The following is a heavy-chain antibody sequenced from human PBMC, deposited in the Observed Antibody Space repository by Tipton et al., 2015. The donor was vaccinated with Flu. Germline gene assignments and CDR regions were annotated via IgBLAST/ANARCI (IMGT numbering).Heavy chain of an antibody. J-gene: IGHJ4*02. Sequence: TLPLTCAVYGGSFSGYYWSWIRQPPGKGLEWIGEINHSGSTNYNPSLKSRVTISVDTSKNQFSLKLSSVTAADTAVYYCARDSSGYSIFFDYWGQGTLVTVSS. CDR1: GGSFSGYY. CDR3: ARDSSGYSIFFDY. V-gene: IGHV4-34*01. D-gene: IGHD3-22*01. CDR2: INHSGST.